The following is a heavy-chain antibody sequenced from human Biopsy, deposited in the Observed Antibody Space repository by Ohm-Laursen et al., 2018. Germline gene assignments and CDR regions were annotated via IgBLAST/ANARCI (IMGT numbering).Heavy chain of an antibody. J-gene: IGHJ4*02. CDR2: IIPLIGLT. CDR3: ARDCNGDNCGVDF. Sequence: GASVKVSCKASGYTFIDYYIHWVRQAPGQGLECMGRIIPLIGLTNYAQKFQGRVTITADKFTNTVYMELSSLRSDDTAVYFCARDCNGDNCGVDFWGQGTLVTVS. V-gene: IGHV1-46*01. CDR1: GYTFIDYY. D-gene: IGHD2-15*01.